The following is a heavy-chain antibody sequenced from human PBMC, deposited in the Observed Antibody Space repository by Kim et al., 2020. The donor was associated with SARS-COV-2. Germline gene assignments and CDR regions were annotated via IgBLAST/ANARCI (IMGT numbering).Heavy chain of an antibody. Sequence: GGSLRLSCAASGFTFSSYSMNWVRQAPGKGLEWVSYISSSSSTIYYADSVKGRFTISRDNAKNSLYLQMNSLRDEDTAVYYCARTAADYGDYVPVDPEYYGMDVWGQGTTVTVSS. J-gene: IGHJ6*02. CDR1: GFTFSSYS. CDR3: ARTAADYGDYVPVDPEYYGMDV. D-gene: IGHD4-17*01. CDR2: ISSSSSTI. V-gene: IGHV3-48*02.